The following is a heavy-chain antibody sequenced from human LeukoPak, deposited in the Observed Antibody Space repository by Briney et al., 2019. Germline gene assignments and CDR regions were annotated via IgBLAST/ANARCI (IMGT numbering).Heavy chain of an antibody. CDR1: GFTVSSNY. D-gene: IGHD3-9*01. CDR3: ARGGYDILTGYHDAFDI. V-gene: IGHV3-66*01. J-gene: IGHJ3*02. CDR2: IYSGGST. Sequence: LPGGSLRLSCVASGFTVSSNYMSWVRQAPGKGLEWVSVIYSGGSTYYADSVKGRFTISRDNSKNTLYLQMNSLRAEDTAVYYCARGGYDILTGYHDAFDIWGQGTMVTVSS.